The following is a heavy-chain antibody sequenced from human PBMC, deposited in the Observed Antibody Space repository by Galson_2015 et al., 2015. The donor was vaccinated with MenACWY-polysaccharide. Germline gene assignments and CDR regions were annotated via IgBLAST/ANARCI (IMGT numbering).Heavy chain of an antibody. CDR1: GFTFSNYA. V-gene: IGHV3-23*01. J-gene: IGHJ4*02. Sequence: SLRLSCAASGFTFSNYAMGWVRQAPGKGLEWVSTIGGSGSNTHYADSVKGRFTISRDNSKNTLSLQMNSLRAEHTAVYYCARVRYSTGKYQFDYWGQGTLVAVSS. D-gene: IGHD2-2*01. CDR3: ARVRYSTGKYQFDY. CDR2: IGGSGSNT.